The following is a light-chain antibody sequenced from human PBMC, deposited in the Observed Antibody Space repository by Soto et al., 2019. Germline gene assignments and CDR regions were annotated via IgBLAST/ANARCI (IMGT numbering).Light chain of an antibody. J-gene: IGKJ5*01. Sequence: EIVLTQSPGTLSLSPGERATLSCRASQSISNKYLAWYQQEPGQAPRLLIHGVSIRATGIPDRFSGSGSGTDFTLTISRLEPEDFAVYYCQQNHSTPITFGQGTRLEMK. CDR2: GVS. CDR3: QQNHSTPIT. V-gene: IGKV3-20*01. CDR1: QSISNKY.